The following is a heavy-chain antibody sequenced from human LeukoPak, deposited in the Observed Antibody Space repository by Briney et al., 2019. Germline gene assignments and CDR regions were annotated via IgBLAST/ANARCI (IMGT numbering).Heavy chain of an antibody. D-gene: IGHD3-22*01. CDR3: ARDDRVGDEYYDSSGYYSYYFDY. Sequence: ASVKVSCKASGYTFTSYYMHWVRQAPGQGLEWMGIINPSGGSTSYAQKFQGRVTMTRDTSTSTVYMELSSLRSEDTAVYYCARDDRVGDEYYDSSGYYSYYFDYWGQGTLVTVSS. V-gene: IGHV1-46*01. CDR1: GYTFTSYY. CDR2: INPSGGST. J-gene: IGHJ4*02.